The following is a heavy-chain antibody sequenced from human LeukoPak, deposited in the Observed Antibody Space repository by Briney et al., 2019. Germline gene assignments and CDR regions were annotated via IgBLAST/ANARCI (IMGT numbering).Heavy chain of an antibody. V-gene: IGHV4-39*01. CDR3: ARVPGTVDY. Sequence: PSETLSLTCTVSSGSIGSSSNYWGWIRQAPGKGLEWIGNVYYSGSTFYNPSLKSRVTISVDTSKNQFSLKLSSVTAADTAVYYCARVPGTVDYWGQGTLVTVSS. CDR2: VYYSGST. J-gene: IGHJ4*02. CDR1: SGSIGSSSNY. D-gene: IGHD1-1*01.